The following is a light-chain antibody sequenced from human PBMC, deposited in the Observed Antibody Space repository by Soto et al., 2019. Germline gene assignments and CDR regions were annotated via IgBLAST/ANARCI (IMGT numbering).Light chain of an antibody. CDR3: QQYCNYST. Sequence: DIPMTQSPSTRSASVCDRVTITFRDSVTSSSWVAWYQQQPGKAPDLLIYDASSLAGGVPSRFSGSESGTEFTLTIGSLQHDDFATYFCQQYCNYSTFGQGTKVDIK. J-gene: IGKJ1*01. CDR1: VTSSSW. V-gene: IGKV1-5*01. CDR2: DAS.